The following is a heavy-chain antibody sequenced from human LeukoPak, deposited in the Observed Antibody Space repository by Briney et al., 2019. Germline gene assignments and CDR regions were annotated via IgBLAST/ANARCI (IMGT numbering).Heavy chain of an antibody. Sequence: GGSLRLSCAASGFTFSSYAMSWVRQAPGKGLEWVSAISGSGGSTYYADSVKGRFTISRDNSKNTLYLQMNSLRAEDTAVYYCVKDSILYDYGDQSGDYWGQGTLVTVSS. D-gene: IGHD4-17*01. CDR3: VKDSILYDYGDQSGDY. J-gene: IGHJ4*02. V-gene: IGHV3-23*01. CDR1: GFTFSSYA. CDR2: ISGSGGST.